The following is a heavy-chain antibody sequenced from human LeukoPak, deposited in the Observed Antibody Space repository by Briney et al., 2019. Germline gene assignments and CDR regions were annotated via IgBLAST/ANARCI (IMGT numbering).Heavy chain of an antibody. CDR2: MYYSGIT. J-gene: IGHJ4*02. D-gene: IGHD3-3*01. CDR1: VGSINSISYY. V-gene: IGHV4-39*01. CDR3: ARHPDNDFWSGYEDY. Sequence: SETLSLTCTVSVGSINSISYYWGWIRQPPGKGLEWIGSMYYSGITYYNPSLKSRVTIFVDTSKNQFSLKLSSVTAADTAVYYCARHPDNDFWSGYEDYWGQGTLVTVSS.